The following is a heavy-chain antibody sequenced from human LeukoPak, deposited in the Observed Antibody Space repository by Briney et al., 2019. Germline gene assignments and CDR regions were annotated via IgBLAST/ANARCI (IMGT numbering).Heavy chain of an antibody. D-gene: IGHD3-22*01. Sequence: GGSLRLSCAASGFTVSSNYMSWVRQAPGKGLEWVSVIYSGGSTYYADSVKGRFTISRDNSQNTLYLQMNSLRAEDTAVYYCARKGYYYDSSGYQYYFDYWGQGTLVTVSS. CDR1: GFTVSSNY. J-gene: IGHJ4*02. CDR2: IYSGGST. V-gene: IGHV3-66*01. CDR3: ARKGYYYDSSGYQYYFDY.